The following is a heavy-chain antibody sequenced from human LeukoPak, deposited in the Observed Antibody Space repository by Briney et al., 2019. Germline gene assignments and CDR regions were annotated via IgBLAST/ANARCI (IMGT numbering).Heavy chain of an antibody. CDR3: ARDTDSSGYYSAALDY. Sequence: ASVNVSCKASGGTFSSYAISWVRQAPGQGLEWMGGIIPIFGTANYAQKFQGRVTITADKSTSTAYMELSSLRSEDTAVYYCARDTDSSGYYSAALDYWGQGTLVTVSS. CDR2: IIPIFGTA. V-gene: IGHV1-69*06. J-gene: IGHJ4*02. CDR1: GGTFSSYA. D-gene: IGHD3-22*01.